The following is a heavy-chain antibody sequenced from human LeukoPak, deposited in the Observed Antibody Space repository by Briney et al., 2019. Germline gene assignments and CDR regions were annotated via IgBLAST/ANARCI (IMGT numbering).Heavy chain of an antibody. CDR2: ISASGGST. CDR1: GFTFSTFA. J-gene: IGHJ4*02. CDR3: ARAKGGGSYWPYFDY. Sequence: GGSLRLSCAASGFTFSTFAMSWVRQAPGKGLEWASAISASGGSTYYADSVKGRFTISRDNSKNTLYFQMNSLRAEDTAVYYCARAKGGGSYWPYFDYWGQGTLVTVPS. V-gene: IGHV3-23*01. D-gene: IGHD1-26*01.